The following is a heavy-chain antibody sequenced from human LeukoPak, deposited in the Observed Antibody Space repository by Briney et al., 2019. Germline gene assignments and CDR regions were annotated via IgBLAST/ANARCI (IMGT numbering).Heavy chain of an antibody. V-gene: IGHV4-4*07. CDR3: AREELRLLEPEKWFDP. CDR1: GGSISSYY. D-gene: IGHD3-3*01. CDR2: IYTSGST. Sequence: SETLSLTCTVSGGSISSYYWSWIRQPAGKGLEWIGRIYTSGSTNYNPSLKSRVTMSVDTSKNQFSLKLSSVTAADTAVYYCAREELRLLEPEKWFDPWGQGTLVTVSS. J-gene: IGHJ5*02.